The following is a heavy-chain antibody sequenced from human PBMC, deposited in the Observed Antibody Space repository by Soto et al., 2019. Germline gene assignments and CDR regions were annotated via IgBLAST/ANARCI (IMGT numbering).Heavy chain of an antibody. D-gene: IGHD6-25*01. V-gene: IGHV4-4*02. CDR2: IFHEGNI. CDR3: ARRPPHPQLVADWFDP. CDR1: GGSIASSDW. J-gene: IGHJ5*02. Sequence: SETLSLTCAVSGGSIASSDWWNWVRQTPEKGLEWIGEIFHEGNIIYNPSLKSRVTISVDTSKNQFSLKLSSVTAADTAVFYCARRPPHPQLVADWFDPWGQETLVTVSS.